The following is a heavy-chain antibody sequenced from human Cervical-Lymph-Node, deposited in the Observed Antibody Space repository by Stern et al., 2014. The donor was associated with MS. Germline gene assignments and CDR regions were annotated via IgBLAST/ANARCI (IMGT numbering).Heavy chain of an antibody. V-gene: IGHV1-69*01. J-gene: IGHJ4*02. CDR2: IILLFAAP. Sequence: QVQLVQSGAEVKKPGASVKVSCKASGGTFNSYAINWVRQAPGQGLEWLGGIILLFAAPIYAQKFQGRVTITVDQSTDTVFMELSTLRSEDTAVYYCARGVVELERRGAFHYWGQGTRVTISS. CDR3: ARGVVELERRGAFHY. D-gene: IGHD1-1*01. CDR1: GGTFNSYA.